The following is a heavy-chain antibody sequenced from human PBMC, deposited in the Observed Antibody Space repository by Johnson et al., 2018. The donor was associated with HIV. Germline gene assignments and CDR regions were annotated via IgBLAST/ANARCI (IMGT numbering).Heavy chain of an antibody. D-gene: IGHD2-2*01. CDR2: ISYDASNK. CDR3: ARVTVATAAGGVPLDI. V-gene: IGHV3-30*04. CDR1: GFTVSSYA. J-gene: IGHJ3*02. Sequence: QVQLVESGGGLVQPGGSLRLSCAASGFTVSSYAMHWVRQAPGKGLEWVAVISYDASNKYYADSVRGRFTVSRDNSKSTLYLQMNSLRAEDTALYYCARVTVATAAGGVPLDIWGPGTMVTVSA.